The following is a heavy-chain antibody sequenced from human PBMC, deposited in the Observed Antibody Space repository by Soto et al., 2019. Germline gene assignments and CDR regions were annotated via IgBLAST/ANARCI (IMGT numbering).Heavy chain of an antibody. J-gene: IGHJ6*02. CDR2: LMPPVASA. V-gene: IGHV1-69*01. D-gene: IGHD3-10*01. Sequence: QVQLVQSGAEVKTPGSSVKVSCKASGGTLSDYAISWVRQAPGQGLEWLGGLMPPVASANYAQNFQGRLTISADESTSTANLELSSLRSDDSAVYYCAVAAVREIMAQEASGMAVWGQVTTVIVSS. CDR3: AVAAVREIMAQEASGMAV. CDR1: GGTLSDYA.